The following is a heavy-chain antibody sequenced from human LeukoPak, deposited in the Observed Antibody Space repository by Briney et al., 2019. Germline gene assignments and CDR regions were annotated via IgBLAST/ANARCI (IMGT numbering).Heavy chain of an antibody. Sequence: AGRSLTLSCAASGFTFSSYGMHWVRQAPGKGLEWVAVIWYDGSSKYYADSVKGRFTISRDNSKNTLYLQMNSLRAEDTAVYYCARDVEGVEYQQPYGMDVWGQGTTVTVSS. CDR2: IWYDGSSK. CDR1: GFTFSSYG. D-gene: IGHD2-2*01. V-gene: IGHV3-33*01. CDR3: ARDVEGVEYQQPYGMDV. J-gene: IGHJ6*02.